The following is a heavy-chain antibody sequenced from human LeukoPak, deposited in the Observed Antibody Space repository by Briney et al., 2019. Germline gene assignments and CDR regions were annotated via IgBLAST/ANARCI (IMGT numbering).Heavy chain of an antibody. CDR3: ATSHDVKTAPYDL. J-gene: IGHJ5*02. V-gene: IGHV4-4*09. D-gene: IGHD2-21*01. CDR1: GGSISSYC. CDR2: IFTSGSS. Sequence: SETLSLTCTVSGGSISSYCWSWVRQPPGKGLEWIGYIFTSGSSDYNPSLKSRVTMSVDTSKNQLSMELRFLTAADTAVYYCATSHDVKTAPYDLWGQGTLVTVSS.